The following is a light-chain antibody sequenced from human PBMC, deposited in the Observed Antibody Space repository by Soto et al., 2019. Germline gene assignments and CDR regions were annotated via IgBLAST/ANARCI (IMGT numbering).Light chain of an antibody. CDR3: QKYDSAPWT. CDR2: AAS. J-gene: IGKJ1*01. V-gene: IGKV1-27*01. CDR1: QGISNY. Sequence: DIEMTQSPSSLSASVGDRVTITCRASQGISNYLAWYQQRPGKVPKLLIYAASTLQSGVPSRFSGSGSGTDFTLTISSLQPEDVATYYCQKYDSAPWTFGRGTEVEIK.